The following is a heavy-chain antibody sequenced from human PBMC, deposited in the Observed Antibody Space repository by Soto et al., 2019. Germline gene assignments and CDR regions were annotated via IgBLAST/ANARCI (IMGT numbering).Heavy chain of an antibody. D-gene: IGHD6-6*01. CDR2: ITGSGDDT. CDR3: VKGSRSSRPYYFDY. V-gene: IGHV3-23*01. Sequence: EVQLSESGGGLEQPGGSLRLSCAASGFTFSSYAMSWVRQAPVKGLEWVSAITGSGDDTYHADSVKGRFTISRDNCRYTLYLQMSNLRAEDTAVYYCVKGSRSSRPYYFDYWGQGTLVTVSS. J-gene: IGHJ4*02. CDR1: GFTFSSYA.